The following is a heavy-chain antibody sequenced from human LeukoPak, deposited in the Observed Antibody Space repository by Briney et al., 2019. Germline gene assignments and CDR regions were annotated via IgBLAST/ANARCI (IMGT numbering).Heavy chain of an antibody. V-gene: IGHV3-15*07. CDR1: GFTFSNAW. J-gene: IGHJ6*02. D-gene: IGHD3-3*01. Sequence: GGSLRLSRAASGFTFSNAWMNWVRQAPGKGLEWVGRIKSKTDGGTTDYAAPVKGRFTISRDDSKNTLYLQMNSLKTEDTAVYYCTTAYYDFWSGYSPDYYYYGMDVWGQGTTVTVSS. CDR2: IKSKTDGGTT. CDR3: TTAYYDFWSGYSPDYYYYGMDV.